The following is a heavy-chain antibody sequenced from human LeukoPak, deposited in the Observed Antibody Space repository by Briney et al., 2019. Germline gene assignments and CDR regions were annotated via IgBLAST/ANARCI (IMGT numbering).Heavy chain of an antibody. CDR3: AREGPAVTVDY. D-gene: IGHD4-17*01. V-gene: IGHV3-21*01. J-gene: IGHJ4*02. CDR1: GFTFSSYS. CDR2: ISSSSSYI. Sequence: GGSLRLSCAASGFTFSSYSMNWVRQAPGKRLEWVLSISSSSSYIYYADSVKGRFTISRDNAKNSLYLQMNSLRAEDTAVYYCAREGPAVTVDYWGQGTLVTVSS.